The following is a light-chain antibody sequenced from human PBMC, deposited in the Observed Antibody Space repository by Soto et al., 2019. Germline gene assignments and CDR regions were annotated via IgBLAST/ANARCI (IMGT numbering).Light chain of an antibody. J-gene: IGKJ5*01. CDR3: QQYNSWPRT. CDR1: QSFSSN. Sequence: EIVMTQFPATLSLSPGERATLSCRASQSFSSNLAWYQQKPGQAPRLLIYGASTRATDIPDRFSGSGSGTEFTLIISRLQSEDFAVYYCQQYNSWPRTFGQGTRLEI. V-gene: IGKV3-15*01. CDR2: GAS.